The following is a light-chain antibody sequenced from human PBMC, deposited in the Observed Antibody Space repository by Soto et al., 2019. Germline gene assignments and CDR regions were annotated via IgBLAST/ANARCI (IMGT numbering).Light chain of an antibody. J-gene: IGKJ1*01. CDR3: MQGSHWPTT. V-gene: IGKV2-30*02. Sequence: EVAMTQSPLSLPVTLDQPATFSCRSIQGLLQSDGNTYLSWFQQRPGQSPRRLSYKISNQDSGVADRFSGSGSGTDFTLKISRVEAEDIGVYYCMQGSHWPTTFSQGTKVDI. CDR1: QGLLQSDGNTY. CDR2: KIS.